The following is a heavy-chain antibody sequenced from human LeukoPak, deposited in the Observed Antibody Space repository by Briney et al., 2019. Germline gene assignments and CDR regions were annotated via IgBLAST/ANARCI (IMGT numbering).Heavy chain of an antibody. Sequence: GGSLRLSCAASGFTFSSYGMHWVRQAPGKGLEWVAFIRYDGSNKYYADSVKGRFTISRDNSKNTLYLQMNSLRAKDTAAYYCAKDVATYYDFWSGYFPDYWGQGTLVTVSS. CDR1: GFTFSSYG. V-gene: IGHV3-30*02. D-gene: IGHD3-3*01. CDR3: AKDVATYYDFWSGYFPDY. J-gene: IGHJ4*02. CDR2: IRYDGSNK.